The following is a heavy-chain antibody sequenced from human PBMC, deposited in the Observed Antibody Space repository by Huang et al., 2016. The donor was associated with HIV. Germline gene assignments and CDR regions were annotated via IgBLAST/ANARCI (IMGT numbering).Heavy chain of an antibody. CDR3: ARDSGYYRYFDY. J-gene: IGHJ4*02. CDR1: GYTFSVYQ. D-gene: IGHD3-22*01. V-gene: IGHV7-4-1*02. Sequence: QVQLVQSGSELKKPGASVKVSCKVSGYTFSVYQISWVRQAPGKGLEWLGWINPNTGHPTDAQGFTGRFVFSLDTSVSTEYLQISSLKAEDTAVYFCARDSGYYRYFDYWGQGTLVTVSS. CDR2: INPNTGHP.